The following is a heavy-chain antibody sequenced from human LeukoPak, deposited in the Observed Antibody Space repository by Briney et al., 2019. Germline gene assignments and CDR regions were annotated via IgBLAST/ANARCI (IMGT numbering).Heavy chain of an antibody. J-gene: IGHJ4*02. Sequence: ASVKVSCKASGYTFTGYYMHWVRQAPGQGLEWMGWINPNSGGTNYAQKFQGRVTMTRDTSISTAYMELSRLRSDDTAVYYCARGDDSSDPDFSYWGQGTLVTVSS. CDR2: INPNSGGT. V-gene: IGHV1-2*02. CDR1: GYTFTGYY. D-gene: IGHD3-22*01. CDR3: ARGDDSSDPDFSY.